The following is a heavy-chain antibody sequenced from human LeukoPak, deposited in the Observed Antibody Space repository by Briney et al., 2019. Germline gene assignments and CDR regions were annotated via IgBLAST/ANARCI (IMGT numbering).Heavy chain of an antibody. CDR1: GGTFNSYA. J-gene: IGHJ6*03. CDR2: IIPIFGTA. V-gene: IGHV1-69*05. CDR3: ARGANYDFWSGYYFRRYYYYYYMDV. Sequence: SVKVSCKASGGTFNSYAISWVRQAPGQGLEWMGGIIPIFGTANYAQKFQGRVTITTDESTSTAYMELSSLRSEDTAVYYCARGANYDFWSGYYFRRYYYYYYMDVWGKGTTVTVSS. D-gene: IGHD3-3*01.